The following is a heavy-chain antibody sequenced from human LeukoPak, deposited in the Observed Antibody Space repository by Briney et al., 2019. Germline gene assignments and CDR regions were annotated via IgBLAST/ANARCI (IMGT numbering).Heavy chain of an antibody. CDR2: IYTSGST. Sequence: PSETLSLTCTVSGGSISSYYWSWIRQPPGKGLEWIGRIYTSGSTNYNPSLKSRVTMSVDTSKNQFSLKLSSVTAADTAVYYCARENSGSYPGNWFDPWGQGTLVTVSS. J-gene: IGHJ5*02. CDR3: ARENSGSYPGNWFDP. V-gene: IGHV4-4*07. D-gene: IGHD1-26*01. CDR1: GGSISSYY.